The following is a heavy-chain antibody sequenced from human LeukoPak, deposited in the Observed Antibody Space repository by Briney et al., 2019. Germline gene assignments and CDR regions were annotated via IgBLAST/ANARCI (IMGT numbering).Heavy chain of an antibody. CDR1: GGSFSGYY. CDR3: ARLPDIVVVPAAPDAFDI. D-gene: IGHD2-2*01. CDR2: INHSGST. J-gene: IGHJ3*02. V-gene: IGHV4-34*01. Sequence: PETLSLTCAVYGGSFSGYYWSWIRQPPGKGLEWIGEINHSGSTNYNPSLKSRVTISVDTSKNQFSLKLSSVTAADTAVYYCARLPDIVVVPAAPDAFDIWGQGTMVTVSS.